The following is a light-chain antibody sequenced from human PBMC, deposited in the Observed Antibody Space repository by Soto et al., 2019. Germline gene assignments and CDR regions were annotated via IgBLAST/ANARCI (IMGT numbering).Light chain of an antibody. CDR1: NSNIGAGYD. J-gene: IGLJ3*02. Sequence: QSVLTQPPSVSGAPGQRVTISCTGTNSNIGAGYDVHWYQQLPGTAPKLLIFGNTNRPSRVPDRFSASKSGTSASLAITGLQAEVEADYYCQSFDSSLSNWVFGGGTQLTVL. CDR3: QSFDSSLSNWV. CDR2: GNT. V-gene: IGLV1-40*01.